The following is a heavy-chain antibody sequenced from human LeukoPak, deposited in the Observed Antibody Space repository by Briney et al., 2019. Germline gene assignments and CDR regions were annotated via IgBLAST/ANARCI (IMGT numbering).Heavy chain of an antibody. CDR2: ISYDGTNK. J-gene: IGHJ4*02. V-gene: IGHV3-30*18. CDR1: GVAFSNFG. CDR3: AKDDGSGTYYNGRPLDY. Sequence: GGSLRLSCAASGVAFSNFGIHWVRQAPGKGLEWVAIISYDGTNKNYVDSVKGRFTISRDNSKNTLYLQMNSLRAEDTAVYYCAKDDGSGTYYNGRPLDYWGQGTLVTVSS. D-gene: IGHD3-10*01.